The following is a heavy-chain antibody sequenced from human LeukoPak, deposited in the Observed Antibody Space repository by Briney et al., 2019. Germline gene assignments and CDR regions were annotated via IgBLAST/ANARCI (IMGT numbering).Heavy chain of an antibody. CDR3: ARDGYCSSTSCYGAAYYFDY. V-gene: IGHV4-30-2*01. J-gene: IGHJ4*02. CDR1: GGSISSGGYY. D-gene: IGHD2-2*03. CDR2: IYHSGST. Sequence: SETLSLTCTVSGGSISSGGYYWSWIRQPPGKGLEWIGYIYHSGSTYYNPSLKSRVTISVDRSKNQFSLKLSSVTAADTAVFYRARDGYCSSTSCYGAAYYFDYWGQGTLATVSS.